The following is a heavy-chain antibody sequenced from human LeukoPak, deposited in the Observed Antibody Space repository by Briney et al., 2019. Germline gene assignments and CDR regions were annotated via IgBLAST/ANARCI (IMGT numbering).Heavy chain of an antibody. Sequence: GGSLRLSCAASGSTFDDYAMHWVRQAPGKGLEWVSGISWNSGSIGYADSVKGRFTISRDNAKNSLYLQMNSLRAEDMALYYCAKDFYYYDSSGYLEHWGQGTLVTVSS. D-gene: IGHD3-22*01. V-gene: IGHV3-9*03. CDR3: AKDFYYYDSSGYLEH. CDR1: GSTFDDYA. CDR2: ISWNSGSI. J-gene: IGHJ1*01.